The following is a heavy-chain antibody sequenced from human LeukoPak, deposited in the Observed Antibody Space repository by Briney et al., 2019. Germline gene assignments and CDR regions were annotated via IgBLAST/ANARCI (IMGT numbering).Heavy chain of an antibody. CDR1: GGSISSYY. CDR3: ARRYCSSTSCSIDY. V-gene: IGHV4-59*01. Sequence: SETLSLTCTVSGGSISSYYWSWIRQPPGKGLEWIGYIYYSGSTNYNPSLKSRVTVSVDTSKNQFSLKLSSVTAADTAVYYCARRYCSSTSCSIDYWGQGTLVTVSS. J-gene: IGHJ4*02. D-gene: IGHD2-2*01. CDR2: IYYSGST.